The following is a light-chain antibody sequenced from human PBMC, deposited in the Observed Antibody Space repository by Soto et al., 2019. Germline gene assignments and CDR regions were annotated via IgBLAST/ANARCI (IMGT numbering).Light chain of an antibody. J-gene: IGKJ1*01. Sequence: IGMTESPATVSVCPGERATLSCRASQSVSSSLAWYQQKPGQAPRLLIYGASTRSTGIPARFSGSGSGTEFTLTISSLQSEDFAVYYCQQYGSSPWPFGQGTKVDIK. CDR3: QQYGSSPWP. V-gene: IGKV3-15*01. CDR2: GAS. CDR1: QSVSSS.